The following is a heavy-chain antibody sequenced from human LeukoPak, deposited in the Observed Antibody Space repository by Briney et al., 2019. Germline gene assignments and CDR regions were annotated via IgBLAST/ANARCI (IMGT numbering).Heavy chain of an antibody. Sequence: GGSLRLSCSASGFTFSSYAMHWVRQTPGKGLEHVSTISSTGDSTYYADSMKGRFTISRDNSMDTLFLQMSSLRAEDTAVYYCVKDRGSSGWFDSWGQGTLVTVSS. D-gene: IGHD2-15*01. V-gene: IGHV3-64D*09. CDR3: VKDRGSSGWFDS. CDR1: GFTFSSYA. CDR2: ISSTGDST. J-gene: IGHJ5*02.